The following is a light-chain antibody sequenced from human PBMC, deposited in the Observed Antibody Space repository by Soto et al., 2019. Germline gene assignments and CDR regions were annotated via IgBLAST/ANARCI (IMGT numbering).Light chain of an antibody. Sequence: QSVLTQPRSVSGSPGQSVTISCTGTSSDVGGYNYVSWYQQNPGKAPKLMIYDVSKRAPGVPDRFSGSKSGNTASLTISGLQAEDEADYYCCSYAGSSFVFGTGTKLTVL. CDR1: SSDVGGYNY. V-gene: IGLV2-11*01. CDR2: DVS. CDR3: CSYAGSSFV. J-gene: IGLJ1*01.